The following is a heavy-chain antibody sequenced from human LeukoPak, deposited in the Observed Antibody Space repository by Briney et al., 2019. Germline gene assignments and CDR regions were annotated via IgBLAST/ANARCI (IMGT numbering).Heavy chain of an antibody. CDR3: ARERRDSSGAIDY. CDR1: GFTVSSNY. V-gene: IGHV3-66*01. D-gene: IGHD3-22*01. Sequence: PGGSLRLSCAASGFTVSSNYMSWVRQAPGKGLEWVSVIYSGGSTYYADSVKGRFTISRDNSKNTLYLQMNSLRAEDTAVYYCARERRDSSGAIDYWGQGTLVTVSS. CDR2: IYSGGST. J-gene: IGHJ4*02.